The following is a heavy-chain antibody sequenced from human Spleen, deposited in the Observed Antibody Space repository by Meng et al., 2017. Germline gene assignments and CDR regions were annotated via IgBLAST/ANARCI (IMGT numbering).Heavy chain of an antibody. V-gene: IGHV3-48*03. CDR1: GFTFDDYA. Sequence: GESLKISCAASGFTFDDYAMDWVRQAPGKGLEWVSYISSTGNTIYYADSVKGRFTISRDNAKNSLYLQMSSLRAEDTAVYYCARDDYGDYYFDYWGQGTLVTVSS. D-gene: IGHD4-17*01. CDR3: ARDDYGDYYFDY. J-gene: IGHJ4*02. CDR2: ISSTGNTI.